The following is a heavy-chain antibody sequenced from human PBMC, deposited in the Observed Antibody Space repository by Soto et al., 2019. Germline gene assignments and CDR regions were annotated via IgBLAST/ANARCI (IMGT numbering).Heavy chain of an antibody. V-gene: IGHV4-4*02. Sequence: QVQLQESGPGLVKPSGTLSLTCAVSGGSISSSNWWSWVRQPPGKGLEWIGQIDHSGSTNYNPSHKSRVTISVDTSKNQFSLTLSSVTAADTAVYYCARSIAVAINWFAPWGQGTLVTVSS. CDR2: IDHSGST. J-gene: IGHJ5*02. D-gene: IGHD6-19*01. CDR1: GGSISSSNW. CDR3: ARSIAVAINWFAP.